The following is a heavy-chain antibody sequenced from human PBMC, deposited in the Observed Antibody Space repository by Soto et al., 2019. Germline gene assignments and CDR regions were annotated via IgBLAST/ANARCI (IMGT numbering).Heavy chain of an antibody. CDR1: GGSISSYQ. CDR3: ARQGEYSSSWYDY. J-gene: IGHJ4*02. V-gene: IGHV4-59*08. Sequence: SETLSLTCTVSGGSISSYQWSWIRQPPGKGLEWIGYIYYSGSTNYNPSLKSRVTISVDTSKNQFSLKLSSVTAADTAVYYCARQGEYSSSWYDYWGQGTLVTVSS. CDR2: IYYSGST. D-gene: IGHD6-13*01.